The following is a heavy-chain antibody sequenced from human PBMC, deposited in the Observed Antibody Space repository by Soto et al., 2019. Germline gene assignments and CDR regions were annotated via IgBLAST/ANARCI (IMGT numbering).Heavy chain of an antibody. CDR2: ISDYGANT. V-gene: IGHV3-23*01. Sequence: SGGGLVQPGGSLRLSCAASGFMSWVRQAPGKGLEWVSAISDYGANTYYVDSVKGRFTISRDNAKNTLYLQMNSLRAEDTAVYYCAKGFSGHYYDFRGQGTLVTVSS. D-gene: IGHD3-22*01. J-gene: IGHJ4*02. CDR3: AKGFSGHYYDF. CDR1: GF.